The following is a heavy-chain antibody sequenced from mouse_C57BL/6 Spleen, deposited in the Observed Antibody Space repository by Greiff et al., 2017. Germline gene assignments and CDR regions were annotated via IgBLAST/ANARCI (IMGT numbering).Heavy chain of an antibody. D-gene: IGHD2-5*01. J-gene: IGHJ2*01. CDR1: GFTFSDYG. V-gene: IGHV5-17*01. CDR2: ISSGSSTI. Sequence: DVQLVESGGGLVKPGGSLKLSCAASGFTFSDYGMHWVRQAPEKGLEWVAYISSGSSTIYYADTVKGRFTISRDNAKNTLFLQMTSLRSEDTAMYYCARSYYSNYLFDYWGQGTTLTVSS. CDR3: ARSYYSNYLFDY.